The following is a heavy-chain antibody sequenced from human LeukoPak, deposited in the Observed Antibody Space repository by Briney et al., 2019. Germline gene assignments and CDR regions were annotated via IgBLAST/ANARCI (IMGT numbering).Heavy chain of an antibody. Sequence: GGSLRLSCAASGFTFSSYAMSWVRQAPGKGLEWVSAISGSGGSTYYADSVKGRFTISRDNSKKTLYLQMNSLRAEDTAVYYCAFRGRVTMIVETFDYWGQGTLVTVSS. D-gene: IGHD3-22*01. CDR1: GFTFSSYA. CDR2: ISGSGGST. J-gene: IGHJ4*02. CDR3: AFRGRVTMIVETFDY. V-gene: IGHV3-23*01.